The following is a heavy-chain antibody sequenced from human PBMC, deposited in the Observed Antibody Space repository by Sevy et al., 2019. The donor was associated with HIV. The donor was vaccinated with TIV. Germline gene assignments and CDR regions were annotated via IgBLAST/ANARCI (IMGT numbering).Heavy chain of an antibody. Sequence: GGSLRLSCAASGFTFSSYGMHWVRQAPGKGLEWVALIWYDGGNKYYADSVKGRFTISRDNSKNTLYLQMNSLRAGVTAVYYCARPVGSSSAFDYWGQGTLVTVSS. CDR1: GFTFSSYG. CDR2: IWYDGGNK. J-gene: IGHJ4*02. V-gene: IGHV3-33*08. D-gene: IGHD6-6*01. CDR3: ARPVGSSSAFDY.